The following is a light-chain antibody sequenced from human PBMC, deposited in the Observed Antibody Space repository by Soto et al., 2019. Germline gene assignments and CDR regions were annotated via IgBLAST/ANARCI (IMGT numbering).Light chain of an antibody. CDR2: EVS. J-gene: IGLJ1*01. CDR3: SSYTTTDPYV. Sequence: QSALDPPSSVSGSPGHSITISCTGTSSYVGAYDFVSWYQQHPGKAPKYLIYEVSNRPSGVSDRFSGSKSGTTASLTISGLQAEDEADCYCSSYTTTDPYVFGTGTKVTVL. V-gene: IGLV2-14*01. CDR1: SSYVGAYDF.